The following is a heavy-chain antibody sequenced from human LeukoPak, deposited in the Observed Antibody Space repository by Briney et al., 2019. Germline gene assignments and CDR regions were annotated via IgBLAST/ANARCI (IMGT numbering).Heavy chain of an antibody. Sequence: GGSLRLSCAASGFTFNSYVLTWVRQAPGKGLEWVSAITATGSSTYYADSVKGRFTISRDNAKNSLYLQMNSLRAEDTAVYYCAELGITMIGGVWGKGTTVTISS. CDR2: ITATGSST. J-gene: IGHJ6*04. V-gene: IGHV3-23*01. CDR1: GFTFNSYV. CDR3: AELGITMIGGV. D-gene: IGHD3-10*02.